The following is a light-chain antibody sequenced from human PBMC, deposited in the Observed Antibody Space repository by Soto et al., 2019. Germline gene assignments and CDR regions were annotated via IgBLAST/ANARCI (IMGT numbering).Light chain of an antibody. CDR3: HQYGSSPST. V-gene: IGKV3-20*01. J-gene: IGKJ1*01. Sequence: EIMLTQSPGTLSLSPGERATLSCRASQSVSNRFLAWYQQKPGQGPRLLIYGASSRATGIPDRFSGSGSGTDFTLTISRLEPEDFAVYYCHQYGSSPSTFGQGTRVEIK. CDR1: QSVSNRF. CDR2: GAS.